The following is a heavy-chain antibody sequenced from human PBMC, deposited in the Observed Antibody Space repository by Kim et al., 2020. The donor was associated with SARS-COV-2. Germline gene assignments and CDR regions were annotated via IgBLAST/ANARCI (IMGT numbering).Heavy chain of an antibody. D-gene: IGHD3-10*01. CDR2: ISSSSSYT. Sequence: GGSLRLSCAASGFTFSGYYMSWIRQAPGKGLEWVSYISSSSSYTYYADSVKGRFTISRDNAKNSLYLQMNSLRAEDTAVYYCARSSNSMVRTRLRVIGGLHVWGKGTTVPVSS. V-gene: IGHV3-11*06. CDR3: ARSSNSMVRTRLRVIGGLHV. CDR1: GFTFSGYY. J-gene: IGHJ6*04.